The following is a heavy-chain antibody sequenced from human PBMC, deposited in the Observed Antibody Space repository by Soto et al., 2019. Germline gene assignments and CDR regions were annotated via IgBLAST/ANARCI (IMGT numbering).Heavy chain of an antibody. V-gene: IGHV4-4*08. CDR2: VYSSGST. CDR3: ARRRKTGVFFDP. D-gene: IGHD3-16*01. J-gene: IGHJ2*01. CDR1: GGSINNYY. Sequence: QVQLQESGPGLVKPSETLSLTCTVSGGSINNYYWSWIRQPPGKGLEWIGYVYSSGSTNYNPSLESRVTISLDTSKNQFSLNLSSVTAADTAMYYCARRRKTGVFFDPWGRGTLVTVSS.